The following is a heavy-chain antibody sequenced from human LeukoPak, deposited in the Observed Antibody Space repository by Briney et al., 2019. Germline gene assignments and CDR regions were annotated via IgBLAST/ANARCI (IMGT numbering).Heavy chain of an antibody. CDR1: GGSISSSNW. V-gene: IGHV4/OR15-8*01. D-gene: IGHD6-19*01. CDR3: ARDLGYSSGWSNFDY. J-gene: IGHJ4*02. Sequence: SETLSLTCVVSGGSISSSNWWIWVRQPPGKGLEWIGEIYHNGPTNYNPSLKSRVTISVDTSKNQFSLKLSSVTAADTAVYYCARDLGYSSGWSNFDYWGQGTLVTVSS. CDR2: IYHNGPT.